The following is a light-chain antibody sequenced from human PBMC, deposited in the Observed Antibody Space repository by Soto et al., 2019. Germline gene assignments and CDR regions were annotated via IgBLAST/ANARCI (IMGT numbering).Light chain of an antibody. Sequence: DIQMTQSPTSLSASVGDRVTITCRASQYISNFVAWYQQKPAKAPKLLIYAASTLQSGVPSRFSGSGSVTDFTLTINSLQPEDVATYFCQKYSSVPVFGPGTKVEIK. J-gene: IGKJ3*01. CDR3: QKYSSVPV. V-gene: IGKV1-27*01. CDR1: QYISNF. CDR2: AAS.